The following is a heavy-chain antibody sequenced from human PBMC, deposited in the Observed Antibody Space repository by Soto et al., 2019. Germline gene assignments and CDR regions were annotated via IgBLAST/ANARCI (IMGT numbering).Heavy chain of an antibody. CDR1: GFSVNNIY. CDR3: SRDHTSGGYDY. J-gene: IGHJ4*02. Sequence: GGSLRLSCAASGFSVNNIYMSWIRQAPGKGLEWVSTISDGGKTFHADSVKGRFTLSRDNSKNTLFLQMSSLRVEDTAVYYCSRDHTSGGYDYRGQGTLVTVSS. V-gene: IGHV3-53*01. CDR2: ISDGGKT. D-gene: IGHD5-12*01.